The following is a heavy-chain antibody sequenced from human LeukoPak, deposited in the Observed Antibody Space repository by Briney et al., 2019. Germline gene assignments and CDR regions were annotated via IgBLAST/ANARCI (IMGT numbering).Heavy chain of an antibody. D-gene: IGHD3-10*01. CDR1: GFTVSSNY. CDR3: ARSLRVRGVPDYMDV. Sequence: GGSLRLSCAASGFTVSSNYMTWVRQAPGKGLEWVSVIYKSAITYYADTVKGRFTISRDNSKNTLYLQMNSLRAEDTAVYYCARSLRVRGVPDYMDVWGKGTTVTISS. J-gene: IGHJ6*03. V-gene: IGHV3-53*01. CDR2: IYKSAIT.